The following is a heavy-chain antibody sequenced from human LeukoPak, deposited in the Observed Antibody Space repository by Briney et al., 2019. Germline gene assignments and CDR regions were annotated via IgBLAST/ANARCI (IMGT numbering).Heavy chain of an antibody. Sequence: ASVKVSCKASGYTFTSYYMHWVLQAPGQGLEWMGIINPSGGSASYAQKFQGRVTMTRDTSTSTVYMELSSLRSEDTAVYYCARVSGDGDNDYWGQGTLVTVSS. CDR1: GYTFTSYY. V-gene: IGHV1-46*01. D-gene: IGHD5-24*01. CDR2: INPSGGSA. J-gene: IGHJ4*02. CDR3: ARVSGDGDNDY.